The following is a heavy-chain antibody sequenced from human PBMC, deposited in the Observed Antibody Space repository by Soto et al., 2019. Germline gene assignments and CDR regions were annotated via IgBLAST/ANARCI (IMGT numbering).Heavy chain of an antibody. CDR3: VKDRGSITWASRDG. CDR2: ISPNSGNI. D-gene: IGHD2-2*01. V-gene: IGHV1-18*01. CDR1: GYTFTRNG. Sequence: QVHLVQSGAEVKKPGASVNVSCKTSGYTFTRNGISWVRQAPGQGLEWMGWISPNSGNIKYAQKLQGRVIMTTDTSASTADMELRSLRSDATAVYYCVKDRGSITWASRDGWGPGTTVTVSS. J-gene: IGHJ6*02.